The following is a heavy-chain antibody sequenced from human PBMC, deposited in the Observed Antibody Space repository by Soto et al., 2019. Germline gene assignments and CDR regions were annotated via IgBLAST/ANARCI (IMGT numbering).Heavy chain of an antibody. CDR2: IYYSGGT. CDR1: GASIGRGGYY. CDR3: TRDRIAAVGISCSDSFAYGISV. J-gene: IGHJ6*02. V-gene: IGHV4-31*02. D-gene: IGHD6-13*01. Sequence: TLSPACTVSGASIGRGGYYWSWFRQHPGKGLEWIGYIYYSGGTYYNPSLKSRVTILVDTSKNQFSLELSSVTAADTAVYYCTRDRIAAVGISCSDSFAYGISVWGQGTTGNVSS.